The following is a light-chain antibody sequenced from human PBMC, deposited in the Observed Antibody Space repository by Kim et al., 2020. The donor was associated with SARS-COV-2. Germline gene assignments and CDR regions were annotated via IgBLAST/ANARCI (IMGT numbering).Light chain of an antibody. CDR2: EVS. CDR1: SRDVGKYKL. Sequence: QSIPISCTGTSRDVGKYKLVSWYQHRQGQAPTLIIFEVSERPSGVSNRFSGSKSGDTASLTISGLQAEDESDYYCCSYAGSSTFVVFGGGTQLTVL. CDR3: CSYAGSSTFVV. V-gene: IGLV2-23*02. J-gene: IGLJ2*01.